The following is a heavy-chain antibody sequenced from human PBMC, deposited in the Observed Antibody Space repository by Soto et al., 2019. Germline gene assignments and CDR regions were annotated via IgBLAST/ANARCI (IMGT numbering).Heavy chain of an antibody. CDR1: GGSVSRGTHF. CDR3: ARDCCGADNWFDP. J-gene: IGHJ5*02. V-gene: IGHV4-61*01. Sequence: QVQLQESGPGLVKPSETLSLTCTISGGSVSRGTHFWSWIRQPPGKRLAWIGYIFYSGGTSYNPSLKSRATISLDTSKNQFSLRLSSVTAADTAVYYCARDCCGADNWFDPWGQGTAVNVSS. CDR2: IFYSGGT. D-gene: IGHD2-21*01.